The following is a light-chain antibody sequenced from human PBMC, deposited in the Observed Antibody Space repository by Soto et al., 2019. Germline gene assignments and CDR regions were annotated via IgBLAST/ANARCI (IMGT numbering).Light chain of an antibody. CDR3: CSYGRSVV. V-gene: IGLV2-23*01. CDR2: EAS. J-gene: IGLJ2*01. Sequence: QSALTQPASVSGSPGQSITISCTGISNDVGTYNLVSWYQHQPGKAPKLIIYEASKRPSGVPNRFSGSKSGNTASLTISGLHAEDEADYYCCSYGRSVVFGGGTKLTVL. CDR1: SNDVGTYNL.